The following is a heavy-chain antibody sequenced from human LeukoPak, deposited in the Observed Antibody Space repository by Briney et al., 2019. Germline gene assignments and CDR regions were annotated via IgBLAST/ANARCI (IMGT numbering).Heavy chain of an antibody. CDR2: IIPIFGTA. D-gene: IGHD2-2*01. V-gene: IGHV1-69*13. Sequence: SVKVSCKASGGTFSSYAISWVRQAPGQGLEWMGGIIPIFGTANYAQKFQGRVTITADESTSTAYMELSSLRSEDTAVYYCARDHSSVVPAAMDNWFDPWGQGTLVTVSS. CDR1: GGTFSSYA. J-gene: IGHJ5*02. CDR3: ARDHSSVVPAAMDNWFDP.